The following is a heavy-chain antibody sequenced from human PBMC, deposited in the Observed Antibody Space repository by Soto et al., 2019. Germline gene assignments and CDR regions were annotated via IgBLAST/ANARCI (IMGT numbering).Heavy chain of an antibody. D-gene: IGHD3-3*01. CDR2: INHSGST. J-gene: IGHJ6*02. CDR3: ARANDFWSGYYWGDYYYYYGMDV. CDR1: GGSFSCYY. Sequence: SETLSLTCAVYGGSFSCYYWIWIRQPPGKGLEWIGEINHSGSTNYNPSLKSRVTISEDTSKNQFSLKLSSVTAADTAVYYCARANDFWSGYYWGDYYYYYGMDVWGQGTTVTVSS. V-gene: IGHV4-34*01.